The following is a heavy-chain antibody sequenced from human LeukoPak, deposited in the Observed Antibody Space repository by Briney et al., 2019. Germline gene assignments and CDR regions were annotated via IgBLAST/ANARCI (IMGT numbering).Heavy chain of an antibody. D-gene: IGHD6-13*01. J-gene: IGHJ4*02. CDR1: GGSISSYY. V-gene: IGHV4-59*01. CDR2: IYYSGST. CDR3: ARSLHTSSWTL. Sequence: SETLSLTCTVSGGSISSYYWSWIRQPPGKGPEWIGYIYYSGSTNYNPSLKSRVTISLDTSKNQFSLKLTSVTAADTAVYYCARSLHTSSWTLWGQGTLVTVSS.